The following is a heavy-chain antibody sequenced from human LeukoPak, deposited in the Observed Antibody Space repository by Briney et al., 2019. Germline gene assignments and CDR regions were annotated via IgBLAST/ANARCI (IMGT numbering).Heavy chain of an antibody. Sequence: GGSLRLSRAASGFTFSTYAMSWVRQAPGKGLEWVSGVTSGGDTTYYADSVKGRFTISRDNSKNTVSLHMNSLRAEDTAVYYCAKVAPLGSSWYAFNYWGQGTLVTVSS. CDR3: AKVAPLGSSWYAFNY. CDR1: GFTFSTYA. V-gene: IGHV3-23*01. J-gene: IGHJ4*02. D-gene: IGHD6-13*01. CDR2: VTSGGDTT.